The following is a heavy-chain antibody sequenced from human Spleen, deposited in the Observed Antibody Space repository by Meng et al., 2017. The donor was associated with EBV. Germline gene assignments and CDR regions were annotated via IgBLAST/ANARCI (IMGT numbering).Heavy chain of an antibody. V-gene: IGHV3-53*01. CDR2: IYSGGSP. Sequence: EVQLVESGGGLIQPGGSLRLSCAVSGFTVSTNDMSWVRQAPGKGLEWVSLIYSGGSPFYADSVKGRFTISRDNSKNTLYLQMNSLRAEDTAMYYCARDSGNWWFDPWGQGTLVTVSS. CDR1: GFTVSTND. J-gene: IGHJ5*02. CDR3: ARDSGNWWFDP.